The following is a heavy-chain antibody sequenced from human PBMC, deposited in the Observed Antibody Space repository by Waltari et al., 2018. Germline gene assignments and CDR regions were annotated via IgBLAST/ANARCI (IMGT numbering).Heavy chain of an antibody. CDR2: IYTSGST. Sequence: QVQLQESGPGLVKPSQTLSLTCTVSGGSISRGSYYSSWIRQPAGKGLEWIGYIYTSGSTNYNPSLKSRVTISVDTSKNQFSLKLSSVTAADTAVYYCARVEMATIDGAFDIWGQGTMVTVSS. J-gene: IGHJ3*02. CDR1: GGSISRGSYY. CDR3: ARVEMATIDGAFDI. D-gene: IGHD5-12*01. V-gene: IGHV4-61*09.